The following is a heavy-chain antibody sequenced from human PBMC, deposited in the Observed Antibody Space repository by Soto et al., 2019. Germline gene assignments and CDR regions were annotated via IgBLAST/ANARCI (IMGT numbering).Heavy chain of an antibody. CDR1: GFSFSTYV. D-gene: IGHD2-15*01. CDR3: ASERGPHDVFDV. V-gene: IGHV3-30-3*01. J-gene: IGHJ3*01. CDR2: MSSDGSSI. Sequence: QVQLVESGGDVVQPGRSLRLSCAASGFSFSTYVFHWVRQAPGKGLGWMAVMSSDGSSISYADSVRGRFTISRDNSENMLYLQMNSLKIEDTAVYHCASERGPHDVFDVWGQGTMVTVSS.